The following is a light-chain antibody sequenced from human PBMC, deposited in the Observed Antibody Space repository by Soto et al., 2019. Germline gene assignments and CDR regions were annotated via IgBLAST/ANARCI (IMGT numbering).Light chain of an antibody. CDR1: SSNIGSHS. J-gene: IGLJ3*02. V-gene: IGLV1-44*01. Sequence: QSVRTQPASASGTPGQRGSISCSGSSSNIGSHSVTWYQQLPGTAPKLLSHRNNQRPSGVPDRFSGSKSGTSASLAISGLQSEDEANYYCASWDDNLRAWVFGEGTKVTVL. CDR2: RNN. CDR3: ASWDDNLRAWV.